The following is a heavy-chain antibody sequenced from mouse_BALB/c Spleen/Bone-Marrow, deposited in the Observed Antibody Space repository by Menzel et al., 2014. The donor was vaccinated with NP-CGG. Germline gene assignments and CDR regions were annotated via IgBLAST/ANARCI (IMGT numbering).Heavy chain of an antibody. D-gene: IGHD1-1*01. CDR1: GFNIKDTY. V-gene: IGHV14-3*02. J-gene: IGHJ3*01. Sequence: EVKLMESGAELVKPGASVKLSCTASGFNIKDTYMHWVKQRPEQGLEWIGRIGPANGNTKYDPKFQGKATITADTSSNTAYLQLRSMTSEDTAVYYCASYYYGSSTFAYWGQGTLVTVSA. CDR3: ASYYYGSSTFAY. CDR2: IGPANGNT.